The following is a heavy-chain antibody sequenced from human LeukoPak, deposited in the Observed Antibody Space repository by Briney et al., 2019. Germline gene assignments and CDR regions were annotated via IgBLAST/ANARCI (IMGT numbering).Heavy chain of an antibody. CDR3: ARLNKPGWFDP. CDR1: DGSISSSNYY. CDR2: IFYTGNT. D-gene: IGHD1-14*01. J-gene: IGHJ5*02. Sequence: ESSETLSLTCTVSDGSISSSNYYWAWIRQPPGKGVEWIANIFYTGNTYYNPSLKSRVTISIDTSKNQFSLRLNSVTATDTAVYYCARLNKPGWFDPWGQGTLVTVSS. V-gene: IGHV4-39*01.